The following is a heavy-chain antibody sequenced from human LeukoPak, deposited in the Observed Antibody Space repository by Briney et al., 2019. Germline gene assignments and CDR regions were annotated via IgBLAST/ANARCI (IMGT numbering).Heavy chain of an antibody. Sequence: ASETLSLTCTVSGGSISSYYWSWIRQPAGKGLEWIGRIYTSGSTNYNPSLKSGVTMSVDTDKNQFSLKLSSVTAADTAVYFCARGPYSYDSSGACDIWPQEPRVTVSS. CDR2: IYTSGST. J-gene: IGHJ3*02. V-gene: IGHV4-4*07. D-gene: IGHD3-22*01. CDR1: GGSISSYY. CDR3: ARGPYSYDSSGACDI.